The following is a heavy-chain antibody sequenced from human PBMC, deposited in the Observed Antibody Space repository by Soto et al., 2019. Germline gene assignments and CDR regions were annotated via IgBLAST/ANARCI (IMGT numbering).Heavy chain of an antibody. CDR1: GFTFSSYA. Sequence: LRLSCAASGFTFSSYAMSWVRQAPGKGLEWVSAISGSGSSTYYADSVKGRFTISRDNSKNTLYLQMNSLRAEDTAVYYCAKDPHPHPEYYFDYWGQGTLVTVSS. V-gene: IGHV3-23*01. CDR3: AKDPHPHPEYYFDY. J-gene: IGHJ4*02. CDR2: ISGSGSST.